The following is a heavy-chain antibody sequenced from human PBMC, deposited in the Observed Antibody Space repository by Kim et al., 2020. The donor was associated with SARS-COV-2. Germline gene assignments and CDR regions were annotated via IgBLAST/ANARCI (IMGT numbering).Heavy chain of an antibody. Sequence: NPSLRRRVTIPVDTSKNQFSLKLSSVTAADTAVYYCARDRAVAGTDYFDYWGQGTLVTVSS. D-gene: IGHD6-19*01. CDR3: ARDRAVAGTDYFDY. J-gene: IGHJ4*02. V-gene: IGHV4-61*02.